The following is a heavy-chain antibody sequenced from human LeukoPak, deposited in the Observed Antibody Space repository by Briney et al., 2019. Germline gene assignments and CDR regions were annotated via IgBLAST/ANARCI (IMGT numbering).Heavy chain of an antibody. J-gene: IGHJ5*02. V-gene: IGHV3-30*18. D-gene: IGHD2-15*01. CDR2: ISYDGSNK. CDR3: AKGDGVVVASGWFDP. CDR1: GFTFSSYG. Sequence: PGGSLRLSCAASGFTFSSYGMHWVRQAPGKGLEWVAVISYDGSNKYYADSVKGRFTISRDNSKNTLYLQMNSLRAEDTAVYYCAKGDGVVVASGWFDPWGQGTLVTVSS.